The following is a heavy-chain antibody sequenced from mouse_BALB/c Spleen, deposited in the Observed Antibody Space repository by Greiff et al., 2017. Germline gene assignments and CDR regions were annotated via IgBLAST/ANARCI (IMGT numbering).Heavy chain of an antibody. V-gene: IGHV5-9-4*01. CDR2: ISSGGSYT. CDR3: ARDANPRYFDV. Sequence: EVQLKESGGGLVKPGGSLKLSCAASGFTFSSYAMSWVRQSPEKRLEWVAEISSGGSYTYYPDTVTGRFTISRDNAKNTLYLEMSSLRSEDTAMYYCARDANPRYFDVWGAGTTVTVSS. J-gene: IGHJ1*01. CDR1: GFTFSSYA. D-gene: IGHD6-1*01.